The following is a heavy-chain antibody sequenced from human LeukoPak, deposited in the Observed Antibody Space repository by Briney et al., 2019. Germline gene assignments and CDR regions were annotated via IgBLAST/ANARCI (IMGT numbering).Heavy chain of an antibody. V-gene: IGHV4-38-2*02. CDR3: ARRSRVSSSSGRYFQH. CDR1: GYSMSSDSY. CDR2: INHSGST. J-gene: IGHJ1*01. Sequence: PSETLSLTCTVSGYSMSSDSYWYWGWIRQPPGKGLEWIGEINHSGSTNYNPSLKSRVTISVDTSKNQFSLKLSSVTAADTAVYYCARRSRVSSSSGRYFQHWGQGTLVTVSS. D-gene: IGHD6-13*01.